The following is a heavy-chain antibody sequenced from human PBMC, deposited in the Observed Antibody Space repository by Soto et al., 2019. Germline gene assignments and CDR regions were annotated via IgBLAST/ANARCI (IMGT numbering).Heavy chain of an antibody. CDR3: VRKYYFDSSAYRLRHLFDP. CDR1: GYTFTSYD. J-gene: IGHJ5*02. Sequence: ASVKVSCKASGYTFTSYDINWVRQATGQGLEWMGWMNPNSGNTGYAQKFQGRVTMTRNTSISTAYMELSSLRSGDTAVYYCVRKYYFDSSAYRLRHLFDPWGQGTLVTVSS. D-gene: IGHD3-22*01. CDR2: MNPNSGNT. V-gene: IGHV1-8*01.